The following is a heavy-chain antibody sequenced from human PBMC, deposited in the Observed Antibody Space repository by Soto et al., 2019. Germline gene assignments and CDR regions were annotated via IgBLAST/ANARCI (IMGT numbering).Heavy chain of an antibody. D-gene: IGHD4-17*01. CDR3: SREGRSNYGYYVASIDV. Sequence: QVQLVQSGAEVKKPGSSVKVSCKASGGTFSSYAISWVRQAPGQGLEWMGGIIPIFGTADYAQKLQGRVTISADKATTSAYMGLRSLRSQDTAVYYWSREGRSNYGYYVASIDVWGQGTTVTVSS. CDR2: IIPIFGTA. V-gene: IGHV1-69*14. J-gene: IGHJ6*02. CDR1: GGTFSSYA.